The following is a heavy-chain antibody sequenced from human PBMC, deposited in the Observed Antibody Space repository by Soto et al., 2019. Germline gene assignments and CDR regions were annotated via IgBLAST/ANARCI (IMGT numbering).Heavy chain of an antibody. V-gene: IGHV4-31*03. J-gene: IGHJ4*02. CDR1: GGSISSGGYY. CDR3: ARAPAAMIDYFDY. Sequence: SETLSLTCTVSGGSISSGGYYWSWIRQHTGKGLEWIGYIYYSGITYYNPSLKSRVTISVATSKNQFSLKLSSVTAADTAVYYCARAPAAMIDYFDYWGQGTLVTVS. D-gene: IGHD2-2*01. CDR2: IYYSGIT.